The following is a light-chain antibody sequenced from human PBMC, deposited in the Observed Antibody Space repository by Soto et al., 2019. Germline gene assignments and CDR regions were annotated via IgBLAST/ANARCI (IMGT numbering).Light chain of an antibody. J-gene: IGLJ2*01. CDR2: EVS. Sequence: QSVLTQPASVSGSPGQSITISCTGTSSDVGSYKYVSWYQQHPGKAPKLMTYEVSKRPSGVSNRFSGSKSGNTASLTISGLQAEDEADYYCCSYVGGSTLVFGGGTQLTVL. CDR3: CSYVGGSTLV. V-gene: IGLV2-23*02. CDR1: SSDVGSYKY.